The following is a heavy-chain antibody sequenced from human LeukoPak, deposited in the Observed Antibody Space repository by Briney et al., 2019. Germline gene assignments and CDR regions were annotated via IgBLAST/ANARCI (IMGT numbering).Heavy chain of an antibody. CDR1: GFTFNTYT. D-gene: IGHD3-22*01. Sequence: PGGSLRLSCAASGFTFNTYTMNWVRQAPGKGLEWVSYISGSSGIIDYADSVRGRFAISRDNAKNSLYLQMNSLRAEDTAVYYCAKEHYYDSSGYPEYFQHWGQGTLVTVSS. J-gene: IGHJ1*01. CDR2: ISGSSGII. V-gene: IGHV3-48*01. CDR3: AKEHYYDSSGYPEYFQH.